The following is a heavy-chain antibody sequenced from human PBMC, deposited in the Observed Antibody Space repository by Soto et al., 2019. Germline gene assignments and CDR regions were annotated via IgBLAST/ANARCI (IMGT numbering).Heavy chain of an antibody. J-gene: IGHJ6*02. Sequence: SETLSLTCTVSGGSISSYYWSWIRQPPGKGLEWIGYIYYSGSTNYNPSLKSRVTISVDTSKNQFSLKLSSVTAADTAVYYCARDKAADYYYYGMDVWGQGTTVTV. D-gene: IGHD6-13*01. CDR1: GGSISSYY. CDR3: ARDKAADYYYYGMDV. CDR2: IYYSGST. V-gene: IGHV4-59*01.